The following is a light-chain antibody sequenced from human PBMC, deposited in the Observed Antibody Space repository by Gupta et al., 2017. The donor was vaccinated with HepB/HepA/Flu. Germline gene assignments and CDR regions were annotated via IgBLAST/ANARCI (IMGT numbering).Light chain of an antibody. Sequence: QSALTQPASVSGSPGQSITISCTGTSNDIGRYNYVSWYQHHPGKAPKLMLYDVTNRPSGVSNRFSGSKSGNTASLTISGLQAEDEADYYCTSYTTSSTLIFGGGTKLTVL. CDR3: TSYTTSSTLI. J-gene: IGLJ2*01. CDR1: SNDIGRYNY. CDR2: DVT. V-gene: IGLV2-14*03.